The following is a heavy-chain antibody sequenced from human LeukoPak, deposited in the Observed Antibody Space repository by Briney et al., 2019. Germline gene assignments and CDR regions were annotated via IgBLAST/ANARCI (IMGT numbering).Heavy chain of an antibody. D-gene: IGHD6-6*01. CDR1: GYSISSGYY. CDR2: IYHSGST. V-gene: IGHV4-38-2*02. CDR3: ASIGSSSGGLYFDY. Sequence: SETLSLTCTVSGYSISSGYYWGWIRQPPGKGLGWIGSIYHSGSTYYNPSLKSRVTISVDTSKNQFSLKLSSVTAADTAVYYCASIGSSSGGLYFDYWGQGTLVTVSS. J-gene: IGHJ4*02.